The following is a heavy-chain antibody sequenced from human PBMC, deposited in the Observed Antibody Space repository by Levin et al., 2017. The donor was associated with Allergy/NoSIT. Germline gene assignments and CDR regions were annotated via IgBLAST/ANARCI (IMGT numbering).Heavy chain of an antibody. CDR3: ARGRVRQWLVLEVSFDI. V-gene: IGHV4-34*01. CDR1: GGSFSGYY. CDR2: INHSGST. D-gene: IGHD6-19*01. J-gene: IGHJ3*02. Sequence: SQTLSLTCAVYGGSFSGYYWSWIRQPPGKGLEWIGEINHSGSTNYNPSLKSRVTISVDTSKNQFSLKLSSVTAADTAVYYCARGRVRQWLVLEVSFDIWGQGTMVTVSS.